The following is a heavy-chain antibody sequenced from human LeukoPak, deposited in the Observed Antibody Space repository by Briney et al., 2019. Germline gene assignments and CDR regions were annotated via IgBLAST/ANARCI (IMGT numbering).Heavy chain of an antibody. CDR3: AKSIVVPGAFDI. CDR2: IRFDGSNK. CDR1: GFSFSSYG. V-gene: IGHV3-30*02. Sequence: PGGSLRLSCPASGFSFSSYGMHWVRQAPGKGLEWVAFIRFDGSNKYYADSVKGRFTISRDNSKNTLYLQMNSLRAEDTAVYYCAKSIVVPGAFDIWGQGTMVTVSS. J-gene: IGHJ3*02. D-gene: IGHD2-21*01.